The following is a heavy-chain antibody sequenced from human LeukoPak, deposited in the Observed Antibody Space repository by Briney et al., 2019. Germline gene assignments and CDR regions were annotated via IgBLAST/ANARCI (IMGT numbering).Heavy chain of an antibody. J-gene: IGHJ5*02. CDR2: ISWDGGTT. V-gene: IGHV3-43*01. D-gene: IGHD1-26*01. CDR1: GFPFDDHT. Sequence: GSLRLSCAASGFPFDDHTMHWVREGPEKGLEWVALISWDGGTTYYGDSVKGRFTISRDNSKSSLFLQMNSLRPEDTALYYCAADMGSGGFDLWGQGTLVTVSS. CDR3: AADMGSGGFDL.